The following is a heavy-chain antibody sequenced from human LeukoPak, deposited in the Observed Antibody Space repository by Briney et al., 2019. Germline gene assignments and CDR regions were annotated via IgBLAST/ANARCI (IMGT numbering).Heavy chain of an antibody. J-gene: IGHJ4*02. V-gene: IGHV4-59*01. D-gene: IGHD6-19*01. Sequence: SETLSLTCTVSGGSISSSFWTWIRRFPGKRLEWIGYIHYSGSTNYNPSLKSRVTISVDTSKNQFSLKLNSVTAADTAVYYCARAVAGPGDYWGQGTLVTVSS. CDR1: GGSISSSF. CDR2: IHYSGST. CDR3: ARAVAGPGDY.